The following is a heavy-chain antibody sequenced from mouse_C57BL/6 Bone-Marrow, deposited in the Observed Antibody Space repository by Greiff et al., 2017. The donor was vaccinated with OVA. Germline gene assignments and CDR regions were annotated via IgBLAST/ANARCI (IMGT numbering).Heavy chain of an antibody. V-gene: IGHV5-2*01. CDR1: EYEFPSHD. CDR2: INSDGGST. J-gene: IGHJ2*01. CDR3: AREGITTVSPETDFDY. Sequence: VQLKESGGGLVQPGESLKLSCESNEYEFPSHDMSWVRKTPEKRLELVAAINSDGGSTYYPDTMERRFIISRDNTKKTLYLQMSSLRSEDTALYYCAREGITTVSPETDFDYWGQGTTLTVSS. D-gene: IGHD1-1*01.